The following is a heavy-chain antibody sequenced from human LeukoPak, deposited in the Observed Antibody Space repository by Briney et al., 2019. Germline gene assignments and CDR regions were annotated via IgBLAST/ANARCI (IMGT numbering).Heavy chain of an antibody. Sequence: GGSLRLSCAASGFSFSSYWMRWVRQAPGKGLEGVANIKPDGSEKYYVDSAKGRFTISRDNAKNSLYLQVNSLRAEDTAIYYCARDWVWGSYRYEDYWGQGTLVTVSS. V-gene: IGHV3-7*01. CDR3: ARDWVWGSYRYEDY. CDR2: IKPDGSEK. CDR1: GFSFSSYW. J-gene: IGHJ4*02. D-gene: IGHD3-16*02.